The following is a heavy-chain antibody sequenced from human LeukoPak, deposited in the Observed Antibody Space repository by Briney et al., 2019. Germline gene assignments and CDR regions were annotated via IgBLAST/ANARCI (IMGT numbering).Heavy chain of an antibody. CDR1: GYTFTSYA. J-gene: IGHJ5*02. CDR3: ARESNSSSWYPNWFDP. V-gene: IGHV1-3*03. D-gene: IGHD6-13*01. CDR2: INAGNGNT. Sequence: ASVKVSCKASGYTFTSYAMHWVRQAPGQRLEWMGWINAGNGNTKYSQEFQGRVTITRDTSASTAYMELSSLRSEDMAVYYCARESNSSSWYPNWFDPWGQGTLVTVSS.